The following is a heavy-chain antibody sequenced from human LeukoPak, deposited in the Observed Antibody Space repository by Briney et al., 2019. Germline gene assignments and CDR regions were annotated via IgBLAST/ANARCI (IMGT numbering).Heavy chain of an antibody. D-gene: IGHD5-12*01. V-gene: IGHV1-69*05. CDR3: ARGTERGYSGYDYYYYMDV. CDR2: IIPIFGTA. J-gene: IGHJ6*03. CDR1: GGTFSSYA. Sequence: SVKVSCKASGGTFSSYAISWARQAPGQGLEWMGGIIPIFGTANYAQKFQGRVTITTDESTSTAYMELSSLRSEDTAVYYCARGTERGYSGYDYYYYMDVWGKGTTVTVSS.